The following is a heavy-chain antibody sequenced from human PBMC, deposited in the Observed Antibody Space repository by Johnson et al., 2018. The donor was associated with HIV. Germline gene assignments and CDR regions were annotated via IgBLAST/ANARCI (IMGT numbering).Heavy chain of an antibody. Sequence: QVQLVECGGGVVQPGRSLRLSCAASGFTFSDYYMSWIRQAPGKGLEWVSYISSSGRTIYYVDSVKGRFTISRDNSKNTLYLQMNSLTTEDTAMYYCAREPMDCGGDCWGVFDLWGQGTMVTVSS. J-gene: IGHJ3*01. V-gene: IGHV3-11*04. CDR1: GFTFSDYY. CDR2: ISSSGRTI. D-gene: IGHD2-21*02. CDR3: AREPMDCGGDCWGVFDL.